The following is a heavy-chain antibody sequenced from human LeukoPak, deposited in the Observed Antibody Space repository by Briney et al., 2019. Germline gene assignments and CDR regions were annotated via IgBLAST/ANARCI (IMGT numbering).Heavy chain of an antibody. J-gene: IGHJ4*02. V-gene: IGHV3-23*01. D-gene: IGHD5-12*01. CDR2: ISGSGGST. CDR3: AKAAYDYIEMGYFDY. Sequence: PGGSLRLSCAASGFTFSSYAMSWVRQAPGKGLEWVSVISGSGGSTYYADSVKGRFPISRDSSKNTLYLQMNSLRAEDMAVYYCAKAAYDYIEMGYFDYWGQGTLVTVSS. CDR1: GFTFSSYA.